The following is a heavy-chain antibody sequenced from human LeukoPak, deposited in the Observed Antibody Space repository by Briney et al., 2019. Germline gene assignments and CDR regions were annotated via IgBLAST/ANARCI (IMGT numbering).Heavy chain of an antibody. J-gene: IGHJ3*02. Sequence: GGSLRLSCAASEFTFSNYAMSWVRQAPGKGLEWVSYISSSSTTIYYADSVKGRFTISRDNAKNSLYLQMNSLRAEDTAVYYCGRQGYYDSSGYYAFDIWGQGTMVTVSS. V-gene: IGHV3-48*01. CDR1: EFTFSNYA. CDR2: ISSSSTTI. D-gene: IGHD3-22*01. CDR3: GRQGYYDSSGYYAFDI.